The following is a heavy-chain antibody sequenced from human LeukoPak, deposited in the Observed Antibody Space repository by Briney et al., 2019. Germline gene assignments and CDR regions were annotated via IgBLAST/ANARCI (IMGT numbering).Heavy chain of an antibody. V-gene: IGHV3-66*01. Sequence: GGSLRLSCAASGFSVSNYYMSWVRQPPGKGLECVSVMYTGGGRYYGDSVKGRFTISRDNSKNTVFLQMNSLRVEDTALYYCTRGQSYCGADCYSDLGQGTLVTVSS. CDR2: MYTGGGR. D-gene: IGHD2-21*02. CDR1: GFSVSNYY. J-gene: IGHJ4*02. CDR3: TRGQSYCGADCYSD.